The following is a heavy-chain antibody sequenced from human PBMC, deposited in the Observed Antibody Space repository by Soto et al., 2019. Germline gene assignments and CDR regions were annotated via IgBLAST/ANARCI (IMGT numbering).Heavy chain of an antibody. J-gene: IGHJ3*02. Sequence: GGSLRLSCTASGLTFGDYAMSWVRQAPGKGLEWVGFIRSKAYGGTTEYAASVKGRFTISRDDSKSIAYLQMNSLKTEDTAVYYCTRNSVPQYYDFWSGYWGAFDIWGQGTMVTVSS. D-gene: IGHD3-3*01. CDR2: IRSKAYGGTT. V-gene: IGHV3-49*04. CDR3: TRNSVPQYYDFWSGYWGAFDI. CDR1: GLTFGDYA.